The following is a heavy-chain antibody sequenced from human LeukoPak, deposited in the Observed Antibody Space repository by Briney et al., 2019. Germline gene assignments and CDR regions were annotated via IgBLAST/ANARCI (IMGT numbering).Heavy chain of an antibody. CDR3: AKLFPRGYCSSTSCFN. D-gene: IGHD2-2*01. CDR2: ISGSGGST. J-gene: IGHJ4*02. Sequence: GGSLRLSCAAPGFTFSSYGMHWVRQAPGKGLEWVSAISGSGGSTYYADSVKGRFTISRDNSKNTLYLQMNSLRAEDTAVYYCAKLFPRGYCSSTSCFNWGQGTLVTVSS. V-gene: IGHV3-23*01. CDR1: GFTFSSYG.